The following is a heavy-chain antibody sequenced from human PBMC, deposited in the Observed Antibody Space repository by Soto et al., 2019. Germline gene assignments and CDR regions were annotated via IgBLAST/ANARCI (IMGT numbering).Heavy chain of an antibody. CDR3: ARDGPMDRAFDI. D-gene: IGHD3-10*01. CDR2: ISAYNGNT. V-gene: IGHV1-18*01. J-gene: IGHJ3*02. Sequence: QVQLVQSGAEVKKPGASVKVTCQASGYTFTSYGVGWVRQAPGQGLDWMGWISAYNGNTNYTQKLPGRVTITTVTCTITAYMGLRSLRSDDTDVYYCARDGPMDRAFDIWGQGTMVTVSS. CDR1: GYTFTSYG.